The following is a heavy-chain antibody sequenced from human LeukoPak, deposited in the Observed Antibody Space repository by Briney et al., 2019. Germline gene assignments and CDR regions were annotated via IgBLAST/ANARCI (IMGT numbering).Heavy chain of an antibody. V-gene: IGHV1-69*13. J-gene: IGHJ2*01. Sequence: RGSVNVSCTACGGTFSSYAISWVRQTPGEGLEWRGGIIPIFGTANYAQQYQGRVTITADESTSTAYMELSRLRSEDTAVYYCARSGGVNPTAWYFDLWGRGTLVTVSS. CDR1: GGTFSSYA. CDR3: ARSGGVNPTAWYFDL. D-gene: IGHD2-8*01. CDR2: IIPIFGTA.